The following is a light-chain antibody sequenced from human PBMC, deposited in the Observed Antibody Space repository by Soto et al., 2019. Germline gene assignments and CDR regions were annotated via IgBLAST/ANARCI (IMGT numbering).Light chain of an antibody. Sequence: QSVLTQPASVSGSPGQSIAMSCTGTSSDVGTHNFVSWYQQHPGKAPKLIIYDVSNRPSGVSDRFFGSKSGNTASLTISGLQAEDEAEYYSSSFTTTTTYVFGTVSNVTVL. CDR1: SSDVGTHNF. V-gene: IGLV2-14*03. CDR2: DVS. J-gene: IGLJ1*01. CDR3: SSFTTTTTYV.